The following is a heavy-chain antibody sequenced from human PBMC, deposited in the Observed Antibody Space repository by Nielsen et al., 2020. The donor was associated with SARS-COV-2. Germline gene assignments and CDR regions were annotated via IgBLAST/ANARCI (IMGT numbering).Heavy chain of an antibody. Sequence: GGSLRLSCAASGFTLRNYWMNWVRQAPGKGLEWVANIEEDGSDKFYLDSVEGRFTISRDNAKNSLYLQMNSLRAEDTAVYYCTRVSSMWLTYMDVWGQGTTVTVSS. CDR2: IEEDGSDK. CDR1: GFTLRNYW. V-gene: IGHV3-7*01. D-gene: IGHD6-19*01. CDR3: TRVSSMWLTYMDV. J-gene: IGHJ6*02.